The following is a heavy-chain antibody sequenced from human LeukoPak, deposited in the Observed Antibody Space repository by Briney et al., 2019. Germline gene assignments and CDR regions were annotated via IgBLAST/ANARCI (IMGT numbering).Heavy chain of an antibody. CDR3: ARGVGGDRDY. D-gene: IGHD2-21*02. J-gene: IGHJ4*02. Sequence: GGSLRLSCAAFGFTFSSSWMHWVRQAPGKGLVWVSRINPDESITSHADSVKGRFTISRDNAKNTVYLQMNSLRAEDTAVYYCARGVGGDRDYWGQGTLVTVSS. V-gene: IGHV3-74*01. CDR1: GFTFSSSW. CDR2: INPDESIT.